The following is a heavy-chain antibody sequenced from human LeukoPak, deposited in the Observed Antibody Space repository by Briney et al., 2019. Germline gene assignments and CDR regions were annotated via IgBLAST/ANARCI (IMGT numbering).Heavy chain of an antibody. V-gene: IGHV1-8*01. D-gene: IGHD5-18*01. CDR2: MNPNSGNT. CDR1: GYTFTSYD. CDR3: ARVGSNTAMDYYYYYYMDV. Sequence: ASVKVSCKASGYTFTSYDINWVRQATGQGLEWMGWMNPNSGNTGYAQKFQGRVTITADKSTSTAYMELSSLRSEDTAVYYCARVGSNTAMDYYYYYYMDVWGKGTTVTVSS. J-gene: IGHJ6*03.